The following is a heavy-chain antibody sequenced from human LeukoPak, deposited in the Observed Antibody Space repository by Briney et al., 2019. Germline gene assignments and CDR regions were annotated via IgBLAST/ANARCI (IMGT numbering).Heavy chain of an antibody. V-gene: IGHV3-30*02. D-gene: IGHD6-13*01. Sequence: GGSLRLSCAASGFTFSSYGTHWVRQAPGKGLEWVAFIRYDGSNKYYADSVKGRFTISRDNSKNTLYLQMNSLRAEDTAVYYCANGDSSSWREFDPWGQGTLVTVSS. CDR3: ANGDSSSWREFDP. CDR1: GFTFSSYG. CDR2: IRYDGSNK. J-gene: IGHJ5*02.